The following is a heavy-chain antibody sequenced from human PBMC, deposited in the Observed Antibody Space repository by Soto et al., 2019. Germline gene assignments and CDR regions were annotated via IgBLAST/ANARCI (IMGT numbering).Heavy chain of an antibody. CDR2: ISAYNGNT. CDR1: GYTFTSYG. J-gene: IGHJ4*02. D-gene: IGHD2-15*01. Sequence: QVQLVQSGAEVKKPGASVKVSCKASGYTFTSYGISWVRQAPGQGLEWMGWISAYNGNTNYAQKLQGRVTMTTDTSTSTAYMELRSLRSDDTAVYYCARDASDIPYCSGGSCYYTNDYWGQGTLVTVSS. CDR3: ARDASDIPYCSGGSCYYTNDY. V-gene: IGHV1-18*01.